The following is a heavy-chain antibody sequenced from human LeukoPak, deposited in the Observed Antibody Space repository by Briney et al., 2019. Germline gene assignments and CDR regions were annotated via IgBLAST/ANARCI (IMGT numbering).Heavy chain of an antibody. CDR2: INPNSGGT. V-gene: IGHV1-2*02. CDR1: GYTFTGYY. Sequence: ASVKVSCKASGYTFTGYYMHWVRQAPGQGLEWMGWINPNSGGTNYAQKFQGRVTMTRDTSISTAYMELSRLRSDDTAVYYCARARFLDWLLPSYYGMDVWGQGSTVTVSS. CDR3: ARARFLDWLLPSYYGMDV. J-gene: IGHJ6*02. D-gene: IGHD3-3*01.